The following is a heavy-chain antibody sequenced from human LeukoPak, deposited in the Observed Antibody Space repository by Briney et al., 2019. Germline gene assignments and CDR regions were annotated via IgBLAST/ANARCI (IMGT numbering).Heavy chain of an antibody. CDR2: ISNSGSPI. D-gene: IGHD1-26*01. CDR3: AGGPQYGGSFSY. J-gene: IGHJ4*02. Sequence: GGSLRLSCATSGFIFSSYEMAWVRQATGMGLEFVSYISNSGSPIKYGDAVKGRFTISRDNSKNSVYLQMNSLRAEDTALYFCAGGPQYGGSFSYWGQGTLVTVSS. CDR1: GFIFSSYE. V-gene: IGHV3-48*03.